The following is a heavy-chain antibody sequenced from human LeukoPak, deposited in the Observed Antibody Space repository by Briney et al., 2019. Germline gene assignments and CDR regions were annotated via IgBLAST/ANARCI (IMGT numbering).Heavy chain of an antibody. CDR2: IPYDGSNK. V-gene: IGHV3-33*05. Sequence: GGSLRLSCAASGFTFSSYGMHWVRQAPGKGLEWVAVIPYDGSNKYYADSVKGRFTISRDNAKNSLYLQMNSLRAEDTAVYYCARDFMSSSSPKLTVDYWGQGTLVTVSS. J-gene: IGHJ4*02. CDR3: ARDFMSSSSPKLTVDY. D-gene: IGHD6-6*01. CDR1: GFTFSSYG.